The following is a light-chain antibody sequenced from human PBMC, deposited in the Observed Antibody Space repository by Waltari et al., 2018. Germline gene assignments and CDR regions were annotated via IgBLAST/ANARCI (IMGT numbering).Light chain of an antibody. CDR2: GAS. CDR3: QQYGDSPLYT. V-gene: IGKV3-20*01. CDR1: QSAASIY. Sequence: EYVLQQSPGTLSLSPGERATLSCRASQSAASIYLAWYQQKPGQAPRLLIYGASTRATGIPDRFSGSGSGKDFTLTISRLEPEDFAVYYCQQYGDSPLYTFGRGTKLEIK. J-gene: IGKJ2*01.